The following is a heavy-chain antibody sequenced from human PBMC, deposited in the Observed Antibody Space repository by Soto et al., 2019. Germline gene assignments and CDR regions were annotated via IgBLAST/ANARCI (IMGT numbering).Heavy chain of an antibody. CDR1: GGSFSCYY. V-gene: IGHV4-34*01. D-gene: IGHD3-16*02. CDR3: ARGREEYVWGSYRHSRPIYFDY. CDR2: INHSGST. J-gene: IGHJ4*02. Sequence: SETLSLTCAVYGGSFSCYYWSWIRQPPGKGLEWIGEINHSGSTNYNPSLKSRVTISVDTSKNQFSLKLSSVTAADTAVYYCARGREEYVWGSYRHSRPIYFDYWGQGTLVTVSS.